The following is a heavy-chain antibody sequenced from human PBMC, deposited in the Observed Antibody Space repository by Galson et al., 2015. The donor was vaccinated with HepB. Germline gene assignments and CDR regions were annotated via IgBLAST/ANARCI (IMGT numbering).Heavy chain of an antibody. Sequence: SLRLSCAASGFTFRTYAMTWVRLAPGRGLEWVSAISVSGGTTYYADSVRGRFTISRDNSKNTVYLQMNSLRAEDTAVYYCATAAGYSYGHLDRGGQGTLVSVSS. CDR2: ISVSGGTT. D-gene: IGHD5-18*01. J-gene: IGHJ5*02. CDR3: ATAAGYSYGHLDR. CDR1: GFTFRTYA. V-gene: IGHV3-23*01.